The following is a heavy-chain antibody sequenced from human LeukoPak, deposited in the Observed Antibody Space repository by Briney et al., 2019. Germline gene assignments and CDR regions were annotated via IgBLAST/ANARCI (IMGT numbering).Heavy chain of an antibody. CDR3: ARARDDYFDY. J-gene: IGHJ4*02. D-gene: IGHD5-24*01. CDR1: GGTFSSYA. Sequence: ASAKVSCKASGGTFSSYAISWVRQAPGQGFEWMGGIIPIFGTANYAQKFQGRVTITADKSTSTAYMELSSLRSEDTAVYYCARARDDYFDYWGQGTLVTVSS. CDR2: IIPIFGTA. V-gene: IGHV1-69*06.